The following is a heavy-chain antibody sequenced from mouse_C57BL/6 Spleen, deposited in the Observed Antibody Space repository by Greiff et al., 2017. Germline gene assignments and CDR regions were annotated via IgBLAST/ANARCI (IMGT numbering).Heavy chain of an antibody. J-gene: IGHJ4*01. Sequence: VQLQQPGAELVRPGSSVKLSCKASGYTFTSYWMHWVKQRPIQGLEWIGNIDPSDSETHYNQKFKDKVTLTVDKSSSTAYMQLSSLTSEDSAVYYCARNYGSSNYYAMDYWGQGTSVTVSS. V-gene: IGHV1-52*01. D-gene: IGHD1-1*01. CDR1: GYTFTSYW. CDR3: ARNYGSSNYYAMDY. CDR2: IDPSDSET.